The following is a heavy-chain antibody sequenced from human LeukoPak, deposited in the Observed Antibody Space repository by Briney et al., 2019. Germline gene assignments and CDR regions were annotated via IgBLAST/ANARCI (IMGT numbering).Heavy chain of an antibody. CDR1: GGSFIGFH. Sequence: PSETLSLTCAVYGGSFIGFHWNWIRQAPGKGLEWIGDINHSGSTNYNPSLKSRVTISVDTSKNQFSLKLSSVTAADTAVYYCARKGAYYDSSGYYYYYYYMDVWGKGTTVTISS. V-gene: IGHV4-34*01. CDR2: INHSGST. J-gene: IGHJ6*03. CDR3: ARKGAYYDSSGYYYYYYYMDV. D-gene: IGHD3-22*01.